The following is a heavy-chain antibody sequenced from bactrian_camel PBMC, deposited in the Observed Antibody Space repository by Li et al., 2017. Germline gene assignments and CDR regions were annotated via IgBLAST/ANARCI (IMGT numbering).Heavy chain of an antibody. CDR1: GFPFEGSD. D-gene: IGHD5*01. V-gene: IGHV3S55*01. CDR2: INSDGST. J-gene: IGHJ4*01. Sequence: VQLVESGGDSVQAGGSLRLSCIAFGFPFEGSDMGWFRQAPGKEREGVATINSDGSTTYTDSVKGRFTISKDNANASLYLQMNSLKPEDTAMYYCAKEGWESDGLTSQGTQVTVS.